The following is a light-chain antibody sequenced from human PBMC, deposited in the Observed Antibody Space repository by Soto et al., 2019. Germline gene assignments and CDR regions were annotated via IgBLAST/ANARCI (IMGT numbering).Light chain of an antibody. J-gene: IGKJ5*01. CDR1: QSVSSN. Sequence: DIVMTKSPATLSVSPGERATLSCRASQSVSSNLAWYQQKPGQTPRLHIYGASTRATDITARFSGSGSGTEITLTINRLQSEDFAVDYCQQYNSWPITCGEGNRLE. CDR2: GAS. CDR3: QQYNSWPIT. V-gene: IGKV3-15*01.